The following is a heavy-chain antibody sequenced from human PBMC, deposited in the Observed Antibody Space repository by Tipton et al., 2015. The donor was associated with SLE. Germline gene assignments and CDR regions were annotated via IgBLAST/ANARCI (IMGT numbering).Heavy chain of an antibody. Sequence: TLSLTCTVSGGSINGYYWNWFRQPPGRELEWIGYIYHSGSTNYNPSLKSRVTMSVDTSKNQFSLKLSSVTTADTAVYYCAKKKGGTMEDYWGQGTLATVSS. CDR2: IYHSGST. J-gene: IGHJ4*02. D-gene: IGHD1-7*01. CDR1: GGSINGYY. CDR3: AKKKGGTMEDY. V-gene: IGHV4-59*07.